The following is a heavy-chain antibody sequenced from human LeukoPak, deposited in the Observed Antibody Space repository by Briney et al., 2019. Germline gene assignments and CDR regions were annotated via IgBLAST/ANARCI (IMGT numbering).Heavy chain of an antibody. V-gene: IGHV4-59*08. CDR3: ARHVALQPPDY. Sequence: SETLSLTCTVSGGSISSYYWSWIRQPPGKGLEWIGYIYYSGSTNYNPSLKSRVTISVDTSKNQFSLKLSSVTAADTAVYYCARHVALQPPDYWGQGTLVTVSS. CDR2: IYYSGST. CDR1: GGSISSYY. J-gene: IGHJ4*02. D-gene: IGHD5-18*01.